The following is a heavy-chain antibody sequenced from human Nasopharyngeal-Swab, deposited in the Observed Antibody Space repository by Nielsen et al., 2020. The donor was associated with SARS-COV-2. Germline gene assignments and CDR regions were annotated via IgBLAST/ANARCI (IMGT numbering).Heavy chain of an antibody. D-gene: IGHD3-22*01. CDR3: ARGHRSISMIVVVIATAHFYFDS. Sequence: ESLKISCAVYGGSFSGYYWSWIRQPPGKGLEWIGEINHSGTTRYNPSLKSRVTISSDTSKNQFSLKLSSVTAADTAVYYCARGHRSISMIVVVIATAHFYFDSWGRGTLVTVTS. J-gene: IGHJ4*02. CDR1: GGSFSGYY. V-gene: IGHV4-34*01. CDR2: INHSGTT.